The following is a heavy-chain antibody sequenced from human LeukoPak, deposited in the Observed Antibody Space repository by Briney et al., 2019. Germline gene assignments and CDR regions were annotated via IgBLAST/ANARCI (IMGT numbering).Heavy chain of an antibody. V-gene: IGHV3-7*01. Sequence: GGSLRLSCVVSGFTVSSKYMSWVRQAPGKGLEWVANIKQDGSEQYYVDSVKGRFTISRDNAKNSVYLQMNSLRAEDTAVYYCARGVGGADYWGQGTPVTVSS. D-gene: IGHD2-21*01. J-gene: IGHJ4*02. CDR1: GFTVSSKY. CDR2: IKQDGSEQ. CDR3: ARGVGGADY.